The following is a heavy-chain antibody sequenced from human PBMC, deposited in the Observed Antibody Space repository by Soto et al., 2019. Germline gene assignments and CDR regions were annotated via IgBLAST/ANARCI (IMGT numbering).Heavy chain of an antibody. Sequence: QVQLVESGGGVVQPGRSLRLSCAASGFTFSSYGMHWVRQAPGKGLEWVAVIWYDGSNKYYADSVKGRFTISRDNSMNTLYLQMNSLRAEDTAVYYCARDRGGWYQGRGHFDYWGQGTLVSVSS. J-gene: IGHJ4*02. CDR3: ARDRGGWYQGRGHFDY. CDR2: IWYDGSNK. D-gene: IGHD6-19*01. V-gene: IGHV3-33*01. CDR1: GFTFSSYG.